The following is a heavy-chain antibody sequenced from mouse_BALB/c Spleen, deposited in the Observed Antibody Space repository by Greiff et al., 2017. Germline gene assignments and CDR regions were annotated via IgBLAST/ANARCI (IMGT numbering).Heavy chain of an antibody. V-gene: IGHV5-17*02. CDR3: ARKGTYGNYEYAMDY. Sequence: DVLLVESGGGLVQPGGSRKLSCAASGFTFSSFGMHWVRQAPEKGLEWVAYISSGSSTIYYADTVKGRFTISRDNTKNTLFLQMTSLRSEDTAMYDCARKGTYGNYEYAMDYWGQGTSVTVSS. CDR1: GFTFSSFG. J-gene: IGHJ4*01. D-gene: IGHD2-1*01. CDR2: ISSGSSTI.